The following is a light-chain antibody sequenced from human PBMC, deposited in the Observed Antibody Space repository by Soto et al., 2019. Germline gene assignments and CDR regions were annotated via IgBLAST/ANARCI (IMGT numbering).Light chain of an antibody. V-gene: IGKV3-20*01. Sequence: EIVLTQSPGTLSLSPGERATLSCRASQSISGNYLHWYQQRPGQAPRLLIYAAASRAAGVPDRFSGSGSGTDFTLTITRLGPEDFAVYFCQQYDTSPLTFGGGTKV. J-gene: IGKJ4*01. CDR1: QSISGNY. CDR2: AAA. CDR3: QQYDTSPLT.